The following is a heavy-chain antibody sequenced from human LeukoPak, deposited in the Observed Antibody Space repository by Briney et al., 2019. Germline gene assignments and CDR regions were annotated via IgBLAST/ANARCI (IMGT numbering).Heavy chain of an antibody. D-gene: IGHD5-12*01. CDR3: ARDPWPTDAFDI. J-gene: IGHJ3*02. Sequence: GGSLRLSCAASGFTFGSYSMNWVRQAPGKGLEWVSSISSSSSYIYYADSVEGRFTISRDNAKNSLYLQMNSLRAEDTAVYYCARDPWPTDAFDIWGQGTMVTVSS. V-gene: IGHV3-21*01. CDR2: ISSSSSYI. CDR1: GFTFGSYS.